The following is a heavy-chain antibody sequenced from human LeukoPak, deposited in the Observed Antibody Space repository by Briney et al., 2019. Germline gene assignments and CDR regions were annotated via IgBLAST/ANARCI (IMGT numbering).Heavy chain of an antibody. J-gene: IGHJ5*02. Sequence: GGSLRLSCAASGFTFGDYAMNWVRQAPGKGLEWVSIMSSGNSYIHYADSVKGRFTISRDNAKNSLYLRMNSLTAEDTAIYYCARISKTNWFDPWGQGTLVTVSS. CDR3: ARISKTNWFDP. CDR1: GFTFGDYA. V-gene: IGHV3-21*01. CDR2: MSSGNSYI.